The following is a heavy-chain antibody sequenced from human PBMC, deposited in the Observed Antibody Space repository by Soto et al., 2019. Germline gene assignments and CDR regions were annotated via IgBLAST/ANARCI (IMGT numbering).Heavy chain of an antibody. J-gene: IGHJ4*02. CDR1: GYTFTSYA. CDR3: ARDLGVGAASDY. V-gene: IGHV1-3*01. D-gene: IGHD1-26*01. CDR2: INAGNGNT. Sequence: QVQLVQSGAEVKKPGASVKVSCKASGYTFTSYAMHWVRQAPGQRLEWMGWINAGNGNTKYSQKFQGRVTITRDTSASTAYTELSSPRSEETAVYYCARDLGVGAASDYWGQGTLVTVSS.